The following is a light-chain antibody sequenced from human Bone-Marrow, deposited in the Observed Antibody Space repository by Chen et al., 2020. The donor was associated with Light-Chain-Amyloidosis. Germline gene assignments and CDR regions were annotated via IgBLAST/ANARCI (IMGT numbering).Light chain of an antibody. CDR3: QSYQGSSQGV. CDR2: EDD. V-gene: IGLV6-57*01. J-gene: IGLJ3*02. CDR1: SGSIATNY. Sequence: NFMLTQPHSGSEAPGKTVIISCTRSSGSIATNYVQWYQQRPGSSPTTVIYEDDQRPSGVPDRFSGSIDRSSNSASLTISGLKTEDEADYYCQSYQGSSQGVFGGGTKLTVL.